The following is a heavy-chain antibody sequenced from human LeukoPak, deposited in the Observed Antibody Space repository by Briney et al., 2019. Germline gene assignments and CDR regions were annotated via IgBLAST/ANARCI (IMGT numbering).Heavy chain of an antibody. Sequence: SETLSLTCAVYGGSFSGYYWSWIRQPPGKGLEWIGEINHSGSTNYNPSLKSRVTISLDTSKNQFSLKPTSVTAADTAVYYCARGDRDYDETWFDPWGQGTLVTVSS. D-gene: IGHD3-16*01. CDR1: GGSFSGYY. V-gene: IGHV4-34*01. J-gene: IGHJ5*02. CDR2: INHSGST. CDR3: ARGDRDYDETWFDP.